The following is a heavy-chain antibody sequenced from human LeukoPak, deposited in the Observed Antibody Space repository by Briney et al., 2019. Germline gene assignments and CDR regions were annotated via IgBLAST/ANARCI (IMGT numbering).Heavy chain of an antibody. CDR1: GFTFSSYS. D-gene: IGHD3-22*01. Sequence: KAGGSLRLSCAASGFTFSSYSMNWVRQAPGKGLEWVSAISSSGENIYSADSVKGRFTISRDNAKSTLYLHTNSLRAEDTAMYYCVYYDSSGFYYGRLRYWGQGTLVIVSS. J-gene: IGHJ4*02. V-gene: IGHV3-21*04. CDR3: VYYDSSGFYYGRLRY. CDR2: ISSSGENI.